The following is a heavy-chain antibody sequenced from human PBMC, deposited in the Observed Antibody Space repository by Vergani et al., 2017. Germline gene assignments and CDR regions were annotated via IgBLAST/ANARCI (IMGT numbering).Heavy chain of an antibody. Sequence: EVQLLESGGGLVQPGGSLRLSCAASGFTFSSYAMSWVPQAPGKGLEWVSVIYSGGSSTYYADSVKGRFTISRDNSKNALYLQMTILRAEDTAVYYCAKGILRWGGLSSDDAFDIWGQGTMVTVSS. CDR1: GFTFSSYA. J-gene: IGHJ3*02. CDR3: AKGILRWGGLSSDDAFDI. D-gene: IGHD3-16*02. CDR2: IYSGGSST. V-gene: IGHV3-23*03.